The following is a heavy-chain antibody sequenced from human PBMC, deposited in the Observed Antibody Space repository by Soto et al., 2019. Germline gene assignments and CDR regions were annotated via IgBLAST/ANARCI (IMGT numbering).Heavy chain of an antibody. CDR1: GFTFTSSA. CDR2: IVVGSGNT. Sequence: SVKVSCKASGFTFTSSAVHWVRQARGQRLEWIGWIVVGSGNTNYAQKFQERVTITRDMSTSTAYMELSSLRSEDTAVYYCAADISHSSGHYYFDYWGQGTLVTVSS. D-gene: IGHD3-22*01. CDR3: AADISHSSGHYYFDY. J-gene: IGHJ4*02. V-gene: IGHV1-58*01.